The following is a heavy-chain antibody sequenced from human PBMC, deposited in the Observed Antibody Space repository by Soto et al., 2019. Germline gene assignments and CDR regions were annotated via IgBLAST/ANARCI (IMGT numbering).Heavy chain of an antibody. D-gene: IGHD3-10*01. CDR3: ARRALHYGSRSYEY. J-gene: IGHJ4*02. V-gene: IGHV4-59*08. CDR1: GDSISSYY. Sequence: PSETLSLTCTVSGDSISSYYWSWIRQPPGKGLEWIGYIYSSGSTNYNPSLKSRVTISVDTSKNQFSLKLSSVTAADTAVYYCARRALHYGSRSYEYWGQGTLVTGSS. CDR2: IYSSGST.